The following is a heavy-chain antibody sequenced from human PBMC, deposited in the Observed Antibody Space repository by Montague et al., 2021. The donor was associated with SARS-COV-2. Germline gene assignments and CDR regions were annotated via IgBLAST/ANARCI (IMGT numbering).Heavy chain of an antibody. D-gene: IGHD2-8*01. V-gene: IGHV4-4*02. CDR2: IYNSGSA. CDR1: GVSISGRNW. J-gene: IGHJ6*02. Sequence: SETLSLTCAVSGVSISGRNWWSWIRQPPGKGLEWIGEIYNSGSANYNPSLRGRVTISVDKSKNQFSLNMTSATAADTAVYYCVRVPPSVSATGGNYYYGLDVWGRGTSITVSS. CDR3: VRVPPSVSATGGNYYYGLDV.